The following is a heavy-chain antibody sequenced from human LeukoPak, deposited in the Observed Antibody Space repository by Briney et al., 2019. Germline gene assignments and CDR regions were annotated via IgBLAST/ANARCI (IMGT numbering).Heavy chain of an antibody. Sequence: SETLSLTCAVYGGSFSGYYWSWIRQPPGKWLEWIGEINHIGSTNYNPSLKSRVTISVDTSKNQFSLKLSSVTAADTAVYYCARLHALRFLEWLPKHYFDYWGQGTLVTVSS. CDR1: GGSFSGYY. D-gene: IGHD3-3*01. CDR2: INHIGST. J-gene: IGHJ4*02. CDR3: ARLHALRFLEWLPKHYFDY. V-gene: IGHV4-34*01.